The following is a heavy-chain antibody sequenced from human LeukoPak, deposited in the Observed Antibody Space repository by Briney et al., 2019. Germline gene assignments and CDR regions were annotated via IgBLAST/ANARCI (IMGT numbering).Heavy chain of an antibody. V-gene: IGHV1-69*05. J-gene: IGHJ3*02. CDR1: GGTFSINA. CDR3: ARDKNSGECVSNSCYGVWPLDI. CDR2: IIPMSETS. D-gene: IGHD2-2*01. Sequence: ASVKVSXKASGGTFSINAITWVRQAPGQGLEWMGWIIPMSETSNYTQKFQGRVTIATDESTNTAYMELSSLRSEDTAVYYCARDKNSGECVSNSCYGVWPLDIWGQGTMVTVSS.